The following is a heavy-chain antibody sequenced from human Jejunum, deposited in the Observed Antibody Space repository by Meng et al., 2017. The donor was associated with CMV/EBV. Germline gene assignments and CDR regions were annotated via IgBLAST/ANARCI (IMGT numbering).Heavy chain of an antibody. V-gene: IGHV4-59*01. D-gene: IGHD3-16*01. CDR1: GASIMGSF. CDR3: ARGWGTTSPWDS. Sequence: GASIMGSFGTGSRQSQGKGLEWIENIDYSGGTKYNPPLKSRVTISVDTSKGQFSLNLKSVNAADTAVYFCARGWGTTSPWDSWGQGTLVTVSS. J-gene: IGHJ4*02. CDR2: IDYSGGT.